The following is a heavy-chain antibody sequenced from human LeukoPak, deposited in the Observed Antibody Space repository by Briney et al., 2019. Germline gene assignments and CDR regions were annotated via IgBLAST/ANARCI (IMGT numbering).Heavy chain of an antibody. CDR1: GFTFSDYY. Sequence: GGSLSLSCAASGFTFSDYYMSWIRQAQGKGLEWVSYISSSSSYTNYADSVKGRFTISRDNAKNSLYLQMNSLRAEDTAVYYCARGYGDYEGDAPLDYWGQGTLVTVSS. CDR2: ISSSSSYT. CDR3: ARGYGDYEGDAPLDY. J-gene: IGHJ4*02. D-gene: IGHD4-17*01. V-gene: IGHV3-11*06.